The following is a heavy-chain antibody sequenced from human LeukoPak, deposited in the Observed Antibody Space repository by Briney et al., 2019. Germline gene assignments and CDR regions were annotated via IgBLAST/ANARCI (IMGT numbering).Heavy chain of an antibody. V-gene: IGHV4-34*01. CDR3: ARGNSSSWGPFDY. J-gene: IGHJ4*02. D-gene: IGHD6-13*01. CDR2: INHSGST. CDR1: GGPFSGYY. Sequence: SETLSLTCAVYGGPFSGYYWSWIRQPPGKGLEWIGEINHSGSTNYNPSLKSRVTISVDTSKNQFSLKLSSVTAADTAVYYCARGNSSSWGPFDYWGQGTLVTVSS.